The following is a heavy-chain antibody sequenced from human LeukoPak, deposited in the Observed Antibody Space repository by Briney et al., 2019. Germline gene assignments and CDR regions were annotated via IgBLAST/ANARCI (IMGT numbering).Heavy chain of an antibody. CDR3: ARHRYSSSWYIDY. J-gene: IGHJ4*02. Sequence: KPSETLSLTCTVSGGSISGYYWSWIRQPPGKGLEWIGYIYYSGSTNYNSSLKSRVTISLDTSKNQFSLKLNSVNAADTAVYYCARHRYSSSWYIDYWGQGTLVTVSS. D-gene: IGHD6-13*01. V-gene: IGHV4-59*01. CDR1: GGSISGYY. CDR2: IYYSGST.